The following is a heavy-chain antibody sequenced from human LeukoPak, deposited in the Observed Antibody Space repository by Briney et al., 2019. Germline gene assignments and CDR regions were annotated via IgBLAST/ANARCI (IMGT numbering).Heavy chain of an antibody. CDR3: LTLKRGSIYGYFDF. Sequence: SETLSLTCTVSGGSISSHHWGWIRQPPGKGLEWIAYLIDSVYTKDNPSLQSRLTLSADTSRNQFSLRLSSVTAADTAVYYCLTLKRGSIYGYFDFWGQGIKVTVSS. D-gene: IGHD5-18*01. CDR2: LIDSVYT. J-gene: IGHJ4*02. CDR1: GGSISSHH. V-gene: IGHV4-59*11.